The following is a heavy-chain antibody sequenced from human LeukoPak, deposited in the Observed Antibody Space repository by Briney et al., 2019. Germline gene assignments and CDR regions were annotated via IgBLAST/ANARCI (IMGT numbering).Heavy chain of an antibody. V-gene: IGHV3-23*01. D-gene: IGHD6-6*01. CDR3: AKAFSYSSSSNFDY. CDR1: GFTFSSYA. Sequence: PGGSLRLSCAASGFTFSSYAMSWVRQAPGKGLEWVSAISGSGGSTYYADSVKGRLTISRDNSKNTLYLQMNSLRAEDTAVYYCAKAFSYSSSSNFDYWGQGTLVTVSS. CDR2: ISGSGGST. J-gene: IGHJ4*02.